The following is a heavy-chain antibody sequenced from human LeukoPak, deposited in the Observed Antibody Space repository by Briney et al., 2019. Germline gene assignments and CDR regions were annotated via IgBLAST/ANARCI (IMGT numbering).Heavy chain of an antibody. J-gene: IGHJ4*02. CDR1: GFTFSSYA. V-gene: IGHV3-23*01. CDR2: ISGSGGST. CDR3: AKGRYSYGYFCY. D-gene: IGHD5-18*01. Sequence: GGSLRLSCAASGFTFSSYAMSWVRQPPGKGLEWVSAISGSGGSTYYADSVKGRFTISRDNSKNTLYVQMNSLRAEDTAVYYCAKGRYSYGYFCYWGQGTLVTVSS.